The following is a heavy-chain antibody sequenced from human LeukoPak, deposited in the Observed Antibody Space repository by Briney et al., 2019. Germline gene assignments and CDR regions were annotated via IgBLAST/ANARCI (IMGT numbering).Heavy chain of an antibody. CDR3: ARANCGGDCYPPYSYYGMDV. J-gene: IGHJ6*02. V-gene: IGHV3-48*01. Sequence: GGSLRLSCAASGFTFSSYSMNWVRQAPGKGLEWVSYISSSSSTIYYADSVKGRFTISRDNAKNSLYLQMNSLRAEDTAVYYCARANCGGDCYPPYSYYGMDVWGQGTTVTVSS. CDR1: GFTFSSYS. CDR2: ISSSSSTI. D-gene: IGHD2-21*02.